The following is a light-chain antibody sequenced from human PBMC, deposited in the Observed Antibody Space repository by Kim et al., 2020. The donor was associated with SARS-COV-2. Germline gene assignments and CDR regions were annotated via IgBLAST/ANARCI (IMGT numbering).Light chain of an antibody. CDR1: QSVVSN. V-gene: IGKV3-15*01. CDR2: GAS. CDR3: QHYTALPLS. J-gene: IGKJ4*01. Sequence: EIVVTQSPAPLSVSPGERATLSCRASQSVVSNLAWYQQKPGQAPRLLIYGASTRATGIPARFSGSGSGTEFSLTINSLQSEDVAVYYCQHYTALPLSFGGGTKVDIK.